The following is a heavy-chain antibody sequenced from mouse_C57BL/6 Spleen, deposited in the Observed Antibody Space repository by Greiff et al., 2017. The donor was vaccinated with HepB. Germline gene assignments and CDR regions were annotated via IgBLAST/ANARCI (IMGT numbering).Heavy chain of an antibody. V-gene: IGHV1-81*01. CDR3: AREYSKDYWYFDV. J-gene: IGHJ1*03. CDR1: GYTFTSYG. Sequence: QVQLQQSGAELARPGASVKLSCKASGYTFTSYGISWVKQRTGQGLEWIGEIYPRSGNTYYNEKFKGKATLTADKSSSTAYMELRSLTSEDSAVYFCAREYSKDYWYFDVWGTGTTVTVSS. D-gene: IGHD2-5*01. CDR2: IYPRSGNT.